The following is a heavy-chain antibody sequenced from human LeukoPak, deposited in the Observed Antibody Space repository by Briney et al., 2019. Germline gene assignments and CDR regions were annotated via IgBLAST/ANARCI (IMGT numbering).Heavy chain of an antibody. CDR3: ARSRRFHSMPSISV. CDR1: GFTFSSYT. V-gene: IGHV3-23*01. Sequence: GGSLRLSCAASGFTFSSYTMSWVRQAPGKGLEWVSAISGTGASTYYADSVKGRFTISRDNSKNTLFLQMNSLRAEDTAFYYCARSRRFHSMPSISVWSRETMVIASS. J-gene: IGHJ3*01. CDR2: ISGTGAST. D-gene: IGHD2/OR15-2a*01.